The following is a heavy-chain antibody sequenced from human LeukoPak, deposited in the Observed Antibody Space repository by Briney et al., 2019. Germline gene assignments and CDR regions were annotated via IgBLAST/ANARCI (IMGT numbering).Heavy chain of an antibody. J-gene: IGHJ6*03. V-gene: IGHV3-23*01. CDR2: ISTSGDST. CDR3: AKVYRLQAGGYYYYMDV. D-gene: IGHD3-16*02. CDR1: GFTFSSYA. Sequence: PGGSLRLSCAASGFTFSSYAMNWVRQAPGKGLEWVAPISTSGDSTYYADFVKGRFTISRDNSKNTLYLQMNNMRAEDTAVSYCAKVYRLQAGGYYYYMDVWGKGTTVTVSS.